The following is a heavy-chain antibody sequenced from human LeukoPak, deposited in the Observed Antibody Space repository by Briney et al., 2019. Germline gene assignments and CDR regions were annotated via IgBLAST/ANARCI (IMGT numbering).Heavy chain of an antibody. Sequence: KTSQTLSLTCAISGDSVSSNSAAWNWIRQSPSRGLEWLGRTYYRSKWYYDYAVAVKSRISINPDTSKNQFSLQLSSATPEDTAVYYCARGNVEIDYWGQGTLVTVSS. CDR2: TYYRSKWYY. D-gene: IGHD3-3*01. J-gene: IGHJ4*02. V-gene: IGHV6-1*01. CDR1: GDSVSSNSAA. CDR3: ARGNVEIDY.